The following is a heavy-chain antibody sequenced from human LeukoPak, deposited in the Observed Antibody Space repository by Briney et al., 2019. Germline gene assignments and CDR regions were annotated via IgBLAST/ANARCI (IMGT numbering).Heavy chain of an antibody. V-gene: IGHV3-23*01. Sequence: GGSLRLSCTTPKFNFHTYGLTWVRQAPGKELEWVSSISGSGGSTQYAASVQGRFTISRDNSKNTLYLQMDSLRAEDTAVYYCAKDPNGDYIGAFDIWGQGTMVTVSS. CDR1: KFNFHTYG. D-gene: IGHD4-17*01. CDR2: ISGSGGST. CDR3: AKDPNGDYIGAFDI. J-gene: IGHJ3*02.